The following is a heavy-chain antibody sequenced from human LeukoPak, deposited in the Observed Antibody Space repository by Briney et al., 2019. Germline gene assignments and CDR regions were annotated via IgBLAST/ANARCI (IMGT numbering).Heavy chain of an antibody. Sequence: PGGSLRLSCTASGFTFSSYWMHWVRQAPGKGLEWVAAIQSDGSQEYFADSVKGRSTISRDKSKSTMYLQIDTLRAEDTAVYYCARDSCLIKTCLDYWGQGTLVTVSS. CDR3: ARDSCLIKTCLDY. CDR2: IQSDGSQE. D-gene: IGHD3-10*01. V-gene: IGHV3-33*08. CDR1: GFTFSSYW. J-gene: IGHJ4*02.